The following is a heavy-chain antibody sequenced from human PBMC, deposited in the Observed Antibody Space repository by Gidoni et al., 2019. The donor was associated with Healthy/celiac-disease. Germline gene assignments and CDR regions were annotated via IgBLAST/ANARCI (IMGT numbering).Heavy chain of an antibody. Sequence: EVQLVESGGVVVQPGGSLRLSCAASGFTFDDYIMHWVRQAPGKGLEWVSLISWDGGSTYYADSVKGRFTISRDNSKNSLYLQMNSLRTEDTALYYCAKEDPYYYYGMDVWGQGTTVTVSS. CDR3: AKEDPYYYYGMDV. J-gene: IGHJ6*02. CDR2: ISWDGGST. CDR1: GFTFDDYI. V-gene: IGHV3-43*01.